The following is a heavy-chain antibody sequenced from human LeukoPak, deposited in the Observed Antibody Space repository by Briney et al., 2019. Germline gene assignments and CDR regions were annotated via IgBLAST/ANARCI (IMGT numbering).Heavy chain of an antibody. D-gene: IGHD1-26*01. CDR2: IYGNSRYI. J-gene: IGHJ3*02. CDR1: GFTFSSYE. Sequence: VQPGGSLRLSCAASGFTFSSYEMNWVRQAPGKGLEWVSSIYGNSRYIYYADSVKGRFTVSRDNAQSSMYLQMNSLSADDTAVYYCTRGHSGGYQRTDAFDIWGQGTMVTVSS. V-gene: IGHV3-48*03. CDR3: TRGHSGGYQRTDAFDI.